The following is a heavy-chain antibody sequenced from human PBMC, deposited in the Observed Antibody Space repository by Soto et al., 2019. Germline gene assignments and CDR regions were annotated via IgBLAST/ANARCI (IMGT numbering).Heavy chain of an antibody. CDR2: ISAYNGNT. D-gene: IGHD3-3*01. V-gene: IGHV1-18*04. CDR3: ARDPPRITIFGRFDP. CDR1: GYTFTSYG. J-gene: IGHJ5*02. Sequence: ASVKVSCKASGYTFTSYGISWVRQAPGQGLEWMGWISAYNGNTNYAQKLQGRVTMTTDTSTSTAYMELRSLRSDDTAVYYCARDPPRITIFGRFDPWGQGTLVTVSS.